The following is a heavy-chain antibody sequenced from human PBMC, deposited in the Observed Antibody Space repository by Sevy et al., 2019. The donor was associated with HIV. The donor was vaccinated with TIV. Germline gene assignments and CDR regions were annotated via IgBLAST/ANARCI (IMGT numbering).Heavy chain of an antibody. CDR3: AETREYYSDNSGYLDF. V-gene: IGHV1-24*01. CDR2: FDPEDGET. J-gene: IGHJ4*02. Sequence: ASVKVSCKVSGYTLTELSMHWVRQAPGKGLEWMGRFDPEDGETIYAQRFQGRVTLTEDISTDTAYMELSSLRSEDSAVYYCAETREYYSDNSGYLDFWGQGTLVTVSS. D-gene: IGHD3-22*01. CDR1: GYTLTELS.